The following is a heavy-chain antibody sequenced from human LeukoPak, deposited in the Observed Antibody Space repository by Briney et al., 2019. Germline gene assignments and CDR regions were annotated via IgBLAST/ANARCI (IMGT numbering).Heavy chain of an antibody. CDR1: GGSISSGGYY. CDR2: IYYSGST. Sequence: SETLSLTCTVSGGSISSGGYYWSWIRQHPGKGLEWIGYIYYSGSTNYNPSLKSRVTISVDTSKNQLSPKLSSVTAADTAVYYCAGISIAAAANGYGMDVWGQGTTVTVSS. CDR3: AGISIAAAANGYGMDV. V-gene: IGHV4-61*08. D-gene: IGHD6-13*01. J-gene: IGHJ6*02.